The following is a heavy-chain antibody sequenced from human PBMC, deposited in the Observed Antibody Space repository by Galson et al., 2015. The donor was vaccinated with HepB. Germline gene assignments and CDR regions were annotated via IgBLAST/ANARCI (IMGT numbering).Heavy chain of an antibody. Sequence: SLTCTVSGGSISSYYWSWIRQPAGKGLEWIGRIYTSGSTNYNPSLKSRVTMSVDTSKNQFSLKLSSVTAADTAVYYCARDNFGYSSTQVPLYYYYYYMDVWGKGTTVTVSS. D-gene: IGHD6-13*01. CDR3: ARDNFGYSSTQVPLYYYYYYMDV. J-gene: IGHJ6*03. V-gene: IGHV4-4*07. CDR1: GGSISSYY. CDR2: IYTSGST.